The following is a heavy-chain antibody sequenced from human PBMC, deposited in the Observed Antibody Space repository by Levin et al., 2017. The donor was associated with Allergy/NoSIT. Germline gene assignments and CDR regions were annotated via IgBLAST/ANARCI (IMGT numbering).Heavy chain of an antibody. CDR2: MSSDGSDI. J-gene: IGHJ6*02. Sequence: GESLKISCAASGFTFNKYGFHWVRQAPGKGLEWVAAMSSDGSDIRFADSVKGRFTMSRDNSNNMLHLQMNGLRADDTAVYYCARVWTETAFYWYYGMDVWGQGTTVTVSS. CDR3: ARVWTETAFYWYYGMDV. V-gene: IGHV3-30*04. CDR1: GFTFNKYG. D-gene: IGHD3-16*01.